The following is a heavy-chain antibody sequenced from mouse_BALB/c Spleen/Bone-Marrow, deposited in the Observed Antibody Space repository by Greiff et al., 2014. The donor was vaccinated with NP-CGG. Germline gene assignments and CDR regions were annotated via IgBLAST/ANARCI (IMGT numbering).Heavy chain of an antibody. CDR1: DYTFTNYW. D-gene: IGHD2-2*01. V-gene: IGHV1S41*01. CDR2: IAPGSGST. J-gene: IGHJ1*01. Sequence: DLVKPGASVKLSCKTSDYTFTNYWINWIKQRPGQGLEWLGRIAPGSGSTYYNEMFKVKAPLTVDTSSSTAYIQHSSLSSEDSAVYFCARERYGYDGWYFDVWGAGTTVTVSS. CDR3: ARERYGYDGWYFDV.